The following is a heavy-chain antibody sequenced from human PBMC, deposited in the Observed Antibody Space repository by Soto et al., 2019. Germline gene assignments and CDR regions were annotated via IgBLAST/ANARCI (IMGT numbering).Heavy chain of an antibody. CDR3: ASNYYDSTGVYY. CDR1: GGSVSSGSYY. J-gene: IGHJ4*02. Sequence: PSETLSLTCTVSGGSVSSGSYYWSWIRQPPGKGLEWIGYIYYSGSTNYNPSLKSRVTISVDTSKNQFSLKLSSVTAADTAAYYCASNYYDSTGVYYWGQGTLVTVSS. CDR2: IYYSGST. V-gene: IGHV4-61*01. D-gene: IGHD3-22*01.